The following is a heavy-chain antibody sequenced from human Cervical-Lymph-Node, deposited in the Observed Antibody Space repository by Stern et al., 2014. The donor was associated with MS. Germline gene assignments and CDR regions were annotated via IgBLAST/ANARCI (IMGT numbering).Heavy chain of an antibody. CDR1: GFNFGVFW. D-gene: IGHD3-16*02. V-gene: IGHV3-7*01. Sequence: EVQLVESGGGLVQPGGSLRLSCAASGFNFGVFWMSWIRQAPGRGLEWVANIKEDGSETFYVDSVKGRFTISRDNAKNALYLEMNTLRAEDTAVYYCARVSKEGHYDYVWGNYRDLYYFDYWGQGTLVTVAS. CDR2: IKEDGSET. J-gene: IGHJ4*02. CDR3: ARVSKEGHYDYVWGNYRDLYYFDY.